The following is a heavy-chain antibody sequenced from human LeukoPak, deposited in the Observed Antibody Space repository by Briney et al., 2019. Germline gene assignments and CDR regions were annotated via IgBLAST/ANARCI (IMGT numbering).Heavy chain of an antibody. CDR3: ARTYERELDY. CDR1: GFTFSRYH. CDR2: ISIGTSTI. D-gene: IGHD1-1*01. V-gene: IGHV3-48*01. J-gene: IGHJ4*02. Sequence: GGSLRLSCVASGFTFSRYHMNWVRQAPGRGVEWISYISIGTSTIYYADFMKGRFTISRDDAKDSVYLQMNSLTVEDTAVYYCARTYERELDYWGQGILVTVSS.